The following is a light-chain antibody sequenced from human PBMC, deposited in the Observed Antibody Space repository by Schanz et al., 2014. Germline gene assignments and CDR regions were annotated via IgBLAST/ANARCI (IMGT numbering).Light chain of an antibody. V-gene: IGLV2-14*02. J-gene: IGLJ3*02. CDR1: SSDVGSYNL. Sequence: QSALTQPASVSGSPGQSITIYCTGTSSDVGSYNLVSWYQQHPGKAPKLMIYEVSKRPSGVPDRFSGSKSGNTASLTISGLQAEDEADYYCTSYTSSRTWVFGGGTKLTVL. CDR2: EVS. CDR3: TSYTSSRTWV.